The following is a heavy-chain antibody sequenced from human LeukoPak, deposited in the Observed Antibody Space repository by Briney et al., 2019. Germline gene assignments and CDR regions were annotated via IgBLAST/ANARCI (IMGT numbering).Heavy chain of an antibody. V-gene: IGHV3-30*18. CDR2: ISYDGSNK. CDR1: GFTFSSYG. CDR3: AKDSAFYYYGSGSYHAFDI. D-gene: IGHD3-10*01. J-gene: IGHJ3*02. Sequence: GGSLRLSCAASGFTFSSYGMHWVRQAPGKGLEWVAVISYDGSNKYYVDSVKGRFTISRDNSKNTLYLQMNSLRAEDTGVYYCAKDSAFYYYGSGSYHAFDIWGPGTMVTVSS.